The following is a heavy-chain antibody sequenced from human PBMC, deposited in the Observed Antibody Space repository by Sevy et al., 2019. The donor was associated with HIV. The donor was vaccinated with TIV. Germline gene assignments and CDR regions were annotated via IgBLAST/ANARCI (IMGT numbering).Heavy chain of an antibody. J-gene: IGHJ4*02. CDR2: IIKSGDRT. Sequence: GGSLRLSCAASGFTFNEAWMNWVRQAPGKGLEWVSAIIKSGDRTYYADSVKGRFTISRDNSKNTLYLQMNSLRAEDTAVYYCAKDQPGSGWAFDYWGQGTLVTVSS. V-gene: IGHV3-23*01. CDR3: AKDQPGSGWAFDY. CDR1: GFTFNEAW. D-gene: IGHD1-26*01.